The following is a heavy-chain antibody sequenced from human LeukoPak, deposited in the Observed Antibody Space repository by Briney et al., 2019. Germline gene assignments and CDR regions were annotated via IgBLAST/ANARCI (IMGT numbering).Heavy chain of an antibody. D-gene: IGHD1-26*01. CDR3: ARSGSGSYQPCY. J-gene: IGHJ4*02. CDR1: GFTFSSYA. V-gene: IGHV3-30-3*01. Sequence: PGGSLRLSCAASGFTFSSYAMHWVRQAPGKGLEWVAVISYDGSNKYYADSVKGRFTISRDNSKNTLYLQMNSLRAEDTAVYYCARSGSGSYQPCYWGQGTLVTVSS. CDR2: ISYDGSNK.